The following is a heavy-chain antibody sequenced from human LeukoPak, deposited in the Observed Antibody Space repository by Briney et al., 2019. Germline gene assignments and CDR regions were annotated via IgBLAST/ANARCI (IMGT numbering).Heavy chain of an antibody. CDR1: GFTFSSYA. J-gene: IGHJ4*02. CDR2: ISGSGGST. D-gene: IGHD5-12*01. Sequence: PGGSLRLSCAASGFTFSSYAMSWVRQAPGKGLEWVSAISGSGGSTYYAESVKGRFTISRDNFKSTLYQEMNRLTAEDTTVYYCARGSAYVSDWGQGTPVTVSS. V-gene: IGHV3-23*01. CDR3: ARGSAYVSD.